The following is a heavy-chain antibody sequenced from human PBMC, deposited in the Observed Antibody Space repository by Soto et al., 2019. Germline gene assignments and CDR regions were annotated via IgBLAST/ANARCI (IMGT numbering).Heavy chain of an antibody. J-gene: IGHJ4*02. CDR2: IKQDGSEK. CDR1: GFTFSSYW. V-gene: IGHV3-7*05. Sequence: EVQLVESGGGSVQPGGSLRLSCAASGFTFSSYWMSWVRQAPGKGLEWVANIKQDGSEKYYVDSVKGRFTISRDNAKNSLYLQMNSLRAEDTAVYYCARRRSGYRDYYFDYWGQGTLVTVSS. D-gene: IGHD3-22*01. CDR3: ARRRSGYRDYYFDY.